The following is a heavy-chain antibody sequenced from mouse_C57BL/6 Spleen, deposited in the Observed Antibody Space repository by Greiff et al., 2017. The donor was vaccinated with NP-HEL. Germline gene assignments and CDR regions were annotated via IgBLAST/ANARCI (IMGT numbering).Heavy chain of an antibody. CDR1: GFSLTSYG. V-gene: IGHV2-2*01. CDR2: IWSGGST. D-gene: IGHD2-4*01. J-gene: IGHJ3*01. CDR3: ARNSPLCDYDGAWFAY. Sequence: QVQLKQSGPGLVQPSQSLSITCTVSGFSLTSYGVHWVRQSPGKGLEWLGVIWSGGSTDYNAAFISRLSISKDNSKSQVFFKMNSLQADDTAIYYCARNSPLCDYDGAWFAYWGQGTLVTVSA.